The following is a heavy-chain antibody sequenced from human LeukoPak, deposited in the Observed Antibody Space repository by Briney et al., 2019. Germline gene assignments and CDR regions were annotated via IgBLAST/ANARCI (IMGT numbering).Heavy chain of an antibody. V-gene: IGHV3-11*04. CDR1: EFTFSDYY. CDR3: ARRSRDGYKPPDY. D-gene: IGHD5-24*01. J-gene: IGHJ4*02. Sequence: GGSLRLSCAASEFTFSDYYMSWIRQAPGKGLEWLSDISSGGSSSYYADSVKGRFTISRDNAKNSLYLQMNSLRAEDTAVYYCARRSRDGYKPPDYWGQGTLVTVSS. CDR2: ISSGGSSS.